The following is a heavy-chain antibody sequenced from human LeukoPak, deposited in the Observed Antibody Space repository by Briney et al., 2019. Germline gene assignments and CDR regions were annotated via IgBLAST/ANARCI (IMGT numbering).Heavy chain of an antibody. Sequence: PGGSLRLSCAASGFTFSSYSMNWVRQAPGKGLEWVSYISSSSSTIYYADSVKGRFTISRDNAKNSLYLQMNSLRAEDTAVYYCARVSHFWSGYYIDYWGQGTLVTVSS. D-gene: IGHD3-3*02. V-gene: IGHV3-48*01. CDR2: ISSSSSTI. CDR3: ARVSHFWSGYYIDY. J-gene: IGHJ4*02. CDR1: GFTFSSYS.